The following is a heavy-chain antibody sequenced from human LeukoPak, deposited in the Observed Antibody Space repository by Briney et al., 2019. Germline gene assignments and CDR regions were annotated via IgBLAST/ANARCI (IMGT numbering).Heavy chain of an antibody. D-gene: IGHD3-3*01. CDR3: AKGHFGAGHY. CDR1: GFTFGDYT. V-gene: IGHV3-43*02. CDR2: ITGDGGTT. J-gene: IGHJ4*02. Sequence: GGSLRLSCAASGFTFGDYTMHWFRQPPGRGLQWVSLITGDGGTTSYAGSVKGRFTISRDNSKKSLYLHMSSLRNEDTALYYCAKGHFGAGHYWGQGTLVTLSS.